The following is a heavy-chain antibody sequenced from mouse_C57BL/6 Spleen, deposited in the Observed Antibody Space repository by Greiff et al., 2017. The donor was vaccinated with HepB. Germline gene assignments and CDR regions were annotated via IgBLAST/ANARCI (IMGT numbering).Heavy chain of an antibody. J-gene: IGHJ1*03. D-gene: IGHD1-1*01. CDR3: AGSFYYYGSSYWYFDV. CDR1: GYAFSSSW. CDR2: IYPGDGDT. V-gene: IGHV1-82*01. Sequence: QVQLQQSGPELVKPGASVKISCKASGYAFSSSWMNWVKQRPGKGLEWIGRIYPGDGDTNYNGKFKGKATLTADKSSSTAYMQLSSLTSEDSAVYFCAGSFYYYGSSYWYFDVWGTGTTVTVSS.